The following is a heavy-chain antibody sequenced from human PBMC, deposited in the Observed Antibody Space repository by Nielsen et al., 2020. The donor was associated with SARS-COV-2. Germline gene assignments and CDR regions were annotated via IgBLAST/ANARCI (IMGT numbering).Heavy chain of an antibody. V-gene: IGHV3-9*01. CDR3: AKDLYSTYYYGSGSYKN. D-gene: IGHD3-10*01. J-gene: IGHJ4*02. Sequence: SLKISCAASGFTFDDYAMHWVRQAPGKGLEWVSGISWNSGSIGYADSVKGRFTISRDNAKNSLYLQMNSLRAEDTALYYCAKDLYSTYYYGSGSYKNWGQGTLVTVSS. CDR1: GFTFDDYA. CDR2: ISWNSGSI.